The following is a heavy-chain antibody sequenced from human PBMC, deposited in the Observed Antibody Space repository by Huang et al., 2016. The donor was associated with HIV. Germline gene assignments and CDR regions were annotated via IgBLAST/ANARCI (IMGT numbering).Heavy chain of an antibody. CDR3: ASGFYYGSGSGNRPGAFNI. CDR1: RYTFTSFA. Sequence: QGRLVQSGAEVKKPGASVKVSCKASRYTFTSFAIHWVRQAPGQKFEWMGWINVGNEKSEYPQNFQGRVTIAGDTVATTADMELSSLISEDTAVYYCASGFYYGSGSGNRPGAFNIWGQGTMVTVSS. D-gene: IGHD3-10*01. V-gene: IGHV1-3*01. J-gene: IGHJ3*02. CDR2: INVGNEKS.